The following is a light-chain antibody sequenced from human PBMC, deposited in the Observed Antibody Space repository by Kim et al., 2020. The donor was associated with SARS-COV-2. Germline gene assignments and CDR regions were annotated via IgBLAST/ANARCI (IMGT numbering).Light chain of an antibody. CDR2: KAS. Sequence: DIQMTQSPSTLSASVGDRVTITCRASQSINAWLAWYQQKPGKAPTLLIYKASALHSGVPSRFSGSGSGTEFTLTISSLQPDDFASYFCQQYDSYPYSFGQGTKLEI. CDR3: QQYDSYPYS. V-gene: IGKV1-5*03. CDR1: QSINAW. J-gene: IGKJ2*03.